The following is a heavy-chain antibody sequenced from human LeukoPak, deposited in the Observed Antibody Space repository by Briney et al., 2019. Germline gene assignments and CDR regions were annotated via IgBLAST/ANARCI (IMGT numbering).Heavy chain of an antibody. J-gene: IGHJ2*01. V-gene: IGHV4-59*01. CDR2: IYYSGST. Sequence: SETLSLTCTVSGGSISSYYWSWIRQPPGKGLEWIGYIYYSGSTNYNPSLKSRVTISVDTYKNQFSLKLSSATAAHTAVYYCARGSPGGGSCNGGPGEWCFDLWGRGTLVTVSS. CDR1: GGSISSYY. D-gene: IGHD2-15*01. CDR3: ARGSPGGGSCNGGPGEWCFDL.